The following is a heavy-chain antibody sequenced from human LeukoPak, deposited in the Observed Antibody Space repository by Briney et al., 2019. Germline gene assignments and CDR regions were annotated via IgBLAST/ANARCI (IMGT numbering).Heavy chain of an antibody. CDR3: ARELQGTVLVTWYLDL. CDR2: INSDGGST. D-gene: IGHD5-18*01. V-gene: IGHV3-64*01. J-gene: IGHJ2*01. CDR1: GFTFSSYE. Sequence: GGSLRLSCAASGFTFSSYEMHWVRQAPGKGLEYVSAINSDGGSTYYANSVKGRFTVSRDNSKSTLYLQMGSLRDEDMAVYYCARELQGTVLVTWYLDLWGRGTLVTVSS.